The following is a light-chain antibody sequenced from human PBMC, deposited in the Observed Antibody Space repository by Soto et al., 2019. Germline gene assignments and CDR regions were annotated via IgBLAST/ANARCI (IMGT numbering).Light chain of an antibody. CDR2: KAS. V-gene: IGKV1-5*03. CDR1: QIISSW. CDR3: QQYKSFSLT. Sequence: DIQMTQSPATLSASVGDRVTITCRASQIISSWLAWYQQKPGKAPKLLTYKASSLESGVPSRFSGSGSGTEFTLTISSLQPDDFAIYYCQQYKSFSLTFGGGTKVEIK. J-gene: IGKJ4*01.